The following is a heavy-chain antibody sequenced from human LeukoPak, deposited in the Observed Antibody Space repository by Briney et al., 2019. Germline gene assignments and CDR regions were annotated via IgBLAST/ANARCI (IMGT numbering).Heavy chain of an antibody. D-gene: IGHD1-1*01. CDR2: IIPILGIA. CDR3: AIFGGTTSYYFDY. J-gene: IGHJ4*02. V-gene: IGHV1-69*04. Sequence: SVKVSCKASGGTFSSYAISWVRQAPGQGLEWMGRIIPILGIANYAQKFQGRVTITADKSTSTAYMELSSLRSEDTAVYYCAIFGGTTSYYFDYWGQGTLVTVPS. CDR1: GGTFSSYA.